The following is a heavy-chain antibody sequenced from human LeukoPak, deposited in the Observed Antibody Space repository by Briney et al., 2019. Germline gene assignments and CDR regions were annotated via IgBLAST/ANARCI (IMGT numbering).Heavy chain of an antibody. CDR2: IYYSERP. CDR3: ARGGGSPLGVFDI. V-gene: IGHV4-59*01. J-gene: IGHJ3*02. CDR1: GGSISSYY. Sequence: SETLSLTCTVSGGSISSYYWSWIRQPPGKGLECIGYIYYSERPNYNPSLKSRVTISVDTSKSQFSLKLTSVTAADTAVYYCARGGGSPLGVFDIGGKGTMVTVSS. D-gene: IGHD1-26*01.